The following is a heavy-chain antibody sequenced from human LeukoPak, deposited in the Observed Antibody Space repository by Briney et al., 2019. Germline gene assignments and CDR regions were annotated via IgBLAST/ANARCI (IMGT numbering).Heavy chain of an antibody. D-gene: IGHD2-15*01. CDR2: IIPILGIA. J-gene: IGHJ3*02. Sequence: ASVKVSCKASGGTFSSYAISWVRQAPGQGLEWMGRIIPILGIANYAQKFQGRVTITADKSTSTAYMELSSLRSDDTAVYYCARGGIVVVVAARGAFDIWGQGTMVTVSS. V-gene: IGHV1-69*04. CDR1: GGTFSSYA. CDR3: ARGGIVVVVAARGAFDI.